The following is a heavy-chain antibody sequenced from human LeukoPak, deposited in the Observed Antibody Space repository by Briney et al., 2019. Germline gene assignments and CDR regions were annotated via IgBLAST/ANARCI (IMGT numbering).Heavy chain of an antibody. CDR3: ASTAAGTLSLSYYFDY. Sequence: SVKVSCKASGGTFSSYAISWVRQAPGQGLEWMGGIIPIFGTANYAQKFQGRVTITADESTSTAYMELSSLRSEDTAVYYCASTAAGTLSLSYYFDYWGQGTLVTVSS. V-gene: IGHV1-69*13. CDR1: GGTFSSYA. J-gene: IGHJ4*02. D-gene: IGHD6-13*01. CDR2: IIPIFGTA.